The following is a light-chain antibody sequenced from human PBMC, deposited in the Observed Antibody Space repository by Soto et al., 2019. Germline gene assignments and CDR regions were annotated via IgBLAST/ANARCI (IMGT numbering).Light chain of an antibody. V-gene: IGLV2-14*01. CDR2: DVT. CDR1: SSDVGGYNY. Sequence: QSALTQPASVSGSPGQSITISCTGTSSDVGGYNYVSWSQQHPGKAPKLMIYDVTNRPSGVSNRFSSSKSGNTASLTISGLQAEDEADYYCSSYTSSSTYVFGTGTKLTVL. J-gene: IGLJ1*01. CDR3: SSYTSSSTYV.